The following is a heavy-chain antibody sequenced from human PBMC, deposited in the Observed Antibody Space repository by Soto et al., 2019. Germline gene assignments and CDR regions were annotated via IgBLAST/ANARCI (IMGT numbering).Heavy chain of an antibody. V-gene: IGHV1-8*01. D-gene: IGHD1-20*01. CDR1: GYTFTSYD. CDR3: GRERHYITATDTFYGMDV. CDR2: MNPNSGNT. Sequence: GASVKVSCKASGYTFTSYDINWVRQATGQGLEWMGWMNPNSGNTGYAQKFQGRVTITRDTSASIAYMELSSLRSEDTAVYYCGRERHYITATDTFYGMDVWGQGTTVTVSS. J-gene: IGHJ6*02.